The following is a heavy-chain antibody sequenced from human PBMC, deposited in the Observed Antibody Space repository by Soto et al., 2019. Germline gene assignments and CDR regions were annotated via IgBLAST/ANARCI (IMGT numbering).Heavy chain of an antibody. CDR3: AREVVVAATGWFDP. V-gene: IGHV1-69*12. D-gene: IGHD2-15*01. J-gene: IGHJ5*02. Sequence: QVQLVQSGAEVKKPGSSVKVSCKASGGTFSSYAISWVRQAPGQGIEWMGGIIPIFGTATYAQKFKGRVTITADESTSTAYMELSSLRSEDTAVYYCAREVVVAATGWFDPWGQGTLVTVSS. CDR2: IIPIFGTA. CDR1: GGTFSSYA.